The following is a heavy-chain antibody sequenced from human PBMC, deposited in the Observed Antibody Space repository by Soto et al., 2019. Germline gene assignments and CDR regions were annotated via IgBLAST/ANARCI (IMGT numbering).Heavy chain of an antibody. Sequence: PVGSLRLSCAASVFTFRSYAMSCVRHSPGKWLEWVSAISGSGGTTYYADSGKGRFTISRDNSKNTLYLQMNSLRAEEPAVYYCAKPGEHKYGKGRYRYWRQATMGSV. CDR1: VFTFRSYA. CDR2: ISGSGGTT. V-gene: IGHV3-23*01. J-gene: IGHJ3*01. D-gene: IGHD7-27*01. CDR3: AKPGEHKYGKGRYRY.